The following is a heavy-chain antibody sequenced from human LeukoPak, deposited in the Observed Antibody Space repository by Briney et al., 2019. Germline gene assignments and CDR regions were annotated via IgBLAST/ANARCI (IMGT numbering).Heavy chain of an antibody. CDR1: GFSLSASGVG. Sequence: SGPTLVNPTQTLTLTCTFSGFSLSASGVGVCWIRQPAGKALEWLALIYWNDDKRYSPSLKSRLTITKDTSKNQVVLTMTNMDPVDTATYYCAHSDQLYYYDISGYWGYFDYWGQGTLVTVSS. D-gene: IGHD3-22*01. CDR3: AHSDQLYYYDISGYWGYFDY. V-gene: IGHV2-5*01. J-gene: IGHJ4*02. CDR2: IYWNDDK.